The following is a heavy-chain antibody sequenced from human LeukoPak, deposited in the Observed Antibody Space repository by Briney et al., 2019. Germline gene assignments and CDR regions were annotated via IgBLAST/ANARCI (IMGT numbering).Heavy chain of an antibody. V-gene: IGHV3-30-3*01. CDR1: GFTFSSYA. CDR3: ARDDGSSWTLDWFDP. Sequence: GGSLRLSCAASGFTFSSYAMHWVRQAPGKGLEWVAVISYDGSNKYYADSVKGRFTISRDNAKNSLYLQMNSLRAEDTAVYYCARDDGSSWTLDWFDPWGQGTLVTVSS. J-gene: IGHJ5*02. CDR2: ISYDGSNK. D-gene: IGHD6-13*01.